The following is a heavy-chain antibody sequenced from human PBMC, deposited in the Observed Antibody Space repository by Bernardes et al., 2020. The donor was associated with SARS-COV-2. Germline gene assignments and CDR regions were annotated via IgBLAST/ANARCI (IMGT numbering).Heavy chain of an antibody. CDR3: ARQDIGAIFGVVITPAGMDV. J-gene: IGHJ6*01. CDR1: GGSISSYY. V-gene: IGHV4-59*08. Sequence: SETLSLTCTVSGGSISSYYWSWIRQPPGKGLAWIGYIYYSGSTHYNPSLKSRVTISVDTSKNQFSLKLSSVTAADTAVYYCARQDIGAIFGVVITPAGMDVW. D-gene: IGHD3-3*01. CDR2: IYYSGST.